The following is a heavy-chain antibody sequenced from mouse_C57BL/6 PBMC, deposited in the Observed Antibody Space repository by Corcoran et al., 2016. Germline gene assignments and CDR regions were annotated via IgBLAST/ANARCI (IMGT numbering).Heavy chain of an antibody. V-gene: IGHV1-26*01. J-gene: IGHJ3*01. CDR1: GYTFTDYY. CDR3: ARGDGYLLFAY. CDR2: INPNNGGT. D-gene: IGHD2-3*01. Sequence: EVQLQQSGPELVKPGASVKISCKASGYTFTDYYMNWVKQSHGKSLEWIGDINPNNGGTSYNQKFKGKATLTVDKSSSTAYMELRSLTSEDSAVYYCARGDGYLLFAYCGQGTLVTVSA.